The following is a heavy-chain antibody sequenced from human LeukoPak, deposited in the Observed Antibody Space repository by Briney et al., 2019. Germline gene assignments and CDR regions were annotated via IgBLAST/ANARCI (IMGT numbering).Heavy chain of an antibody. J-gene: IGHJ4*02. CDR1: GGSFSGYY. D-gene: IGHD3-22*01. V-gene: IGHV4-34*01. CDR3: AKRGTYYYDSSGYYYLDY. CDR2: INHSGST. Sequence: PSETLSLTCAVYGGSFSGYYWSWIRQPPGKGLEWIGEINHSGSTNYNPSLKSRVTISVDTSKNQFSLKLSSVTAADTAVYYCAKRGTYYYDSSGYYYLDYWGQGTLVTVSS.